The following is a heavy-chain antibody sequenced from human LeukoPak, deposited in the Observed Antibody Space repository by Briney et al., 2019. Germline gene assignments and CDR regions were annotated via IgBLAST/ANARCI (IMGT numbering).Heavy chain of an antibody. J-gene: IGHJ6*02. D-gene: IGHD6-13*01. CDR1: GFIFRSYS. CDR2: ITGSGGNT. V-gene: IGHV3-23*01. CDR3: AKAASSSWPSYYYGMDV. Sequence: GGSLRLSCAASGFIFRSYSMSWVRQAPGKGLEWVSVITGSGGNTYCADSVKGRFTISEDNSKNTVYLQMSSLRVDDTAVYYCAKAASSSWPSYYYGMDVWGQGTTVTVSS.